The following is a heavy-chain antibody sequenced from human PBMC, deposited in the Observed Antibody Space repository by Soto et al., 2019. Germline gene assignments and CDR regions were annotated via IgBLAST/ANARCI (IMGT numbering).Heavy chain of an antibody. D-gene: IGHD3-10*02. J-gene: IGHJ4*02. Sequence: QQQLLQSGPEVKKPGSSVKVSCKDSGGLFSSFAISWVRQAPGQGLEWLGGIIPVFGTTNYAEKFQDRVTITADESTNTAYMELSGLTYGDTAIYYCARGGGPYVWFNEFWGQGTLVTVSS. CDR2: IIPVFGTT. CDR3: ARGGGPYVWFNEF. V-gene: IGHV1-69*01. CDR1: GGLFSSFA.